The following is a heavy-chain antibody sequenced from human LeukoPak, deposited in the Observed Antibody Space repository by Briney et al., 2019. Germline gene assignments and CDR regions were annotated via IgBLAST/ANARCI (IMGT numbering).Heavy chain of an antibody. J-gene: IGHJ4*02. V-gene: IGHV1-2*02. CDR2: INPNSGGT. CDR1: GYTSTGYY. D-gene: IGHD6-13*01. CDR3: ARVMGIAAAGDY. Sequence: VASVKVSCKASGYTSTGYYMHWVRQAPGQGLEWMGWINPNSGGTNYAQKFQGRVTMTRDTSISTAYMELSRLRSDDTAVYYCARVMGIAAAGDYWGQGTLVTVSS.